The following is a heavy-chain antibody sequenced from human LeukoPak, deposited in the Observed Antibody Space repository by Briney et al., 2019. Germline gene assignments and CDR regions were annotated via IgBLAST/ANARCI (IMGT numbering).Heavy chain of an antibody. CDR2: ISGSGGST. CDR3: AKDHHPGMRNYFDY. V-gene: IGHV3-23*01. CDR1: GFTFSSYA. J-gene: IGHJ4*02. Sequence: GGSLRLSCAASGFTFSSYAMSWVRQAPGKGLEWVSAISGSGGSTYYADSVKGRSTISRDNSKNTLYLQMNSLRAEDTAVYYCAKDHHPGMRNYFDYWGQGTLVTVSS.